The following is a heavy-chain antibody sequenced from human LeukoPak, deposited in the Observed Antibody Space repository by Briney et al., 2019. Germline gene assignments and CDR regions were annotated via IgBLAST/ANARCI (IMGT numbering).Heavy chain of an antibody. J-gene: IGHJ4*02. CDR3: ASRDYFGY. V-gene: IGHV3-48*02. Sequence: GGSLRLSCAVSGFTFSTKSMNWVRQAPGKGLEWVSYITADSGTTYYADSVKGRFTISRDNAKNSLYLQMNSLRDEDTAVYYCASRDYFGYWGQGTLVTVSS. CDR2: ITADSGTT. CDR1: GFTFSTKS.